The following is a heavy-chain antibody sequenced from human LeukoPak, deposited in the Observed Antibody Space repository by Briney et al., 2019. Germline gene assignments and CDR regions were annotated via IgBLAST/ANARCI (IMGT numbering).Heavy chain of an antibody. CDR2: VSYSRST. Sequence: SETLSLTCIVSGAYISNYYWSWLRQPPGKGLAWIGYVSYSRSTNYNPSLKSRVTIAVDTSKNQFSLKLSSVTAADTAVYYCARGDYSSSWYEYNWFDPWGQGTLVTVSS. J-gene: IGHJ5*02. D-gene: IGHD6-13*01. CDR1: GAYISNYY. V-gene: IGHV4-59*12. CDR3: ARGDYSSSWYEYNWFDP.